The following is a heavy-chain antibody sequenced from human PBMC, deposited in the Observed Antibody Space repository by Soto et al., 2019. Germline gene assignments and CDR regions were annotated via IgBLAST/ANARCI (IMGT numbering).Heavy chain of an antibody. CDR2: MNPNSGNT. J-gene: IGHJ4*01. CDR3: VRDDFGLGIDY. D-gene: IGHD1-1*01. CDR1: GYTFTSYD. V-gene: IGHV1-8*01. Sequence: GASVKVSCKASGYTFTSYDINWVRQATGQGLEWMGWMNPNSGNTGYAQKFQGRFTISRDNAKNTLYLQMDSLRAEDTAVYYCVRDDFGLGIDYWGLGTLVTVSS.